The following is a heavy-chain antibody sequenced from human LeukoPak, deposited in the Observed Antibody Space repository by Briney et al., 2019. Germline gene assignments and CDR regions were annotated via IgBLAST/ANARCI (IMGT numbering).Heavy chain of an antibody. Sequence: GGSLRLSCAASGFSFNSYTMTWVRQAPGKGLEWVSSISSNSRYIRYADSLKGRFTISRDNAKNSLFLQMNNLRAADTAVYYCARSVDTRTYDLLTGYSDLWGQGTLVTVSS. CDR3: ARSVDTRTYDLLTGYSDL. D-gene: IGHD3-9*01. CDR2: ISSNSRYI. V-gene: IGHV3-21*01. J-gene: IGHJ4*02. CDR1: GFSFNSYT.